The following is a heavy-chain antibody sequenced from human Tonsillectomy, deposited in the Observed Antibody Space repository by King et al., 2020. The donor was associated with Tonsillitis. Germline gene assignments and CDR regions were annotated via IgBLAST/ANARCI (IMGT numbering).Heavy chain of an antibody. J-gene: IGHJ5*02. D-gene: IGHD3-10*01. Sequence: VQLVESGGGLVQPGGSLRLSCAASGFTFTNYDIHWVRQVTGKGLEWVSAVNTDGDTYYSGSVKGRFTISRENAKNSLYLQMNSLTVEDTAVYYCARAPYYVSSPGGFDPWGQGTLAT. CDR2: VNTDGDT. CDR1: GFTFTNYD. V-gene: IGHV3-13*01. CDR3: ARAPYYVSSPGGFDP.